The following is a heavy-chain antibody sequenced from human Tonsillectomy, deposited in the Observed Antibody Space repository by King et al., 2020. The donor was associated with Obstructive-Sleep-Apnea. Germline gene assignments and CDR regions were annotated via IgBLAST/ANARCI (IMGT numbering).Heavy chain of an antibody. CDR2: ITGSGDST. Sequence: EVQLVESGGGLVQPGGSLRLSCAASGFIFTTSAMSWVRQSPGKGLEWVSGITGSGDSTYYADSVKGRFTISRDNSKNTLHLQMNSLRVEDTAVYYCANVWHDAWLNYYYYGMDVWGQGTTVTVSS. CDR1: GFIFTTSA. CDR3: ANVWHDAWLNYYYYGMDV. D-gene: IGHD1-1*01. J-gene: IGHJ6*02. V-gene: IGHV3-23*04.